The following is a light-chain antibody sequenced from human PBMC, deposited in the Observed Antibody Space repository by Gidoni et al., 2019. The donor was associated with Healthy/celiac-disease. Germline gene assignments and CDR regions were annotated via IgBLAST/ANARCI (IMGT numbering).Light chain of an antibody. CDR3: QQYYSTPQT. J-gene: IGKJ1*01. CDR1: QSVLYSSNNKNY. Sequence: DIVLTQSPASLVVSLGERATINFKSSQSVLYSSNNKNYLAWYQQKPGQPPKLLIYWASTRESGVPDRFSGSGSGTDFTLTISSLQAEDVAVYYCQQYYSTPQTFGQGTKVEIK. CDR2: WAS. V-gene: IGKV4-1*01.